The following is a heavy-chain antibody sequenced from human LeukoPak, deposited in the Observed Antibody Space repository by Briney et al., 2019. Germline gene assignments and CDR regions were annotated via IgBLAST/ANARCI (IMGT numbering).Heavy chain of an antibody. V-gene: IGHV3-23*01. CDR2: ISNSGIST. Sequence: GGSLRLSCAASGFTFSSYAMRWVRQAPGEGLEGVSTISNSGISTNYADSVKGRFTISRDNSKNTLYLQLNNLRAEDTAVYYCAKGHYNSGWFFGYWGQGTLVTVSS. CDR3: AKGHYNSGWFFGY. D-gene: IGHD6-19*01. J-gene: IGHJ4*02. CDR1: GFTFSSYA.